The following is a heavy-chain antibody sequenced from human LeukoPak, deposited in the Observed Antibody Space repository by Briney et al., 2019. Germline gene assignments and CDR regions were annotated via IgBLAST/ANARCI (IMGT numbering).Heavy chain of an antibody. V-gene: IGHV3-23*01. D-gene: IGHD2-2*02. CDR1: GFTFSSYG. Sequence: GGSLRLSCAASGFTFSSYGMNWVRQAPGKGLEWVSGFRGSTGSTHYADSVKGRFTISRDNSRDTLSLQMNSLRGEDTAVYYCARGGMRGKISYTYYYMDVWGKGTTVTVSS. CDR3: ARGGMRGKISYTYYYMDV. J-gene: IGHJ6*03. CDR2: FRGSTGST.